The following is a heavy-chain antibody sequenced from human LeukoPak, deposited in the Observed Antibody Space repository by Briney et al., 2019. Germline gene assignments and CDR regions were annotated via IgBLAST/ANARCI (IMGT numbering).Heavy chain of an antibody. V-gene: IGHV3-33*01. Sequence: PGGSLRLSCVASGFTFSTYGMHWVRQAPGKGLEWVSLIWFDGSNEYYLDSVKGRFTTSRDNSQHTLYLQMTNLRPEDTAVYYCARDRDGYSYGHDASRFWGQGTMVTVSS. CDR2: IWFDGSNE. CDR1: GFTFSTYG. CDR3: ARDRDGYSYGHDASRF. J-gene: IGHJ3*01. D-gene: IGHD5-18*01.